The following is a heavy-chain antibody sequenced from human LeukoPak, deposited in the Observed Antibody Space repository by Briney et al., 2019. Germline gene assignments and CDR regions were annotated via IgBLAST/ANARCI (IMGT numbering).Heavy chain of an antibody. V-gene: IGHV3-7*01. D-gene: IGHD3-22*01. CDR2: IKQDGSEK. Sequence: GGSLRLSCAASGFTFSSYWMSWVRQAPGKGLEWVANIKQDGSEKYYVDSVKGRFTISRDNAKNSLYLQMNSLRAEDTAVYYCARDGWYDSSGYLRHWGQGTLVTVSS. CDR1: GFTFSSYW. J-gene: IGHJ4*02. CDR3: ARDGWYDSSGYLRH.